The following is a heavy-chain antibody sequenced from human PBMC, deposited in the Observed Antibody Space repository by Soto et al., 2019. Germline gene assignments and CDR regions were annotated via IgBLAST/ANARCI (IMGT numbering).Heavy chain of an antibody. CDR3: AHIVVAGLGYYFDY. J-gene: IGHJ4*02. D-gene: IGHD6-19*01. Sequence: QITLKESGPTLVKPTQTLTLTCTFSGFSLSSTRMAVGWIRQPPGKALEWLALIYWDDGKRYSPFLKSRLTITKDTSKNHVVLTMSNMDPVDTARYYCAHIVVAGLGYYFDYWGQGTLVTVSS. V-gene: IGHV2-5*02. CDR1: GFSLSSTRMA. CDR2: IYWDDGK.